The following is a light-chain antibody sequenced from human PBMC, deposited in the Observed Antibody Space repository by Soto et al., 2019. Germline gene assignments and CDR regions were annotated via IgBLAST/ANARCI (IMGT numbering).Light chain of an antibody. V-gene: IGKV1-9*01. CDR1: QDVSRF. CDR2: AAS. Sequence: DIQLTQSPSFLSASVGDRVTIICRASQDVSRFLAWYQQKPGKAPNLLIYAASTLQSGVPSRFSGSGSGTEFTLTISSLQPEDFATYYCQQLNSYVFTFGPGTKVDIK. J-gene: IGKJ3*01. CDR3: QQLNSYVFT.